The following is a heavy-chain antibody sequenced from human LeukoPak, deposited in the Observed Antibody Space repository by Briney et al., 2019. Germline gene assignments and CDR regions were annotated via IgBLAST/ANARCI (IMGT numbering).Heavy chain of an antibody. Sequence: GGSLRHSCAASGFTFRSYAMSWVGQAPGKGLDWVSGILDSGYSTYYANSVKGRFTISRDNSNNTLYLQMNSLRAEDTAVYYCAKLGGHPLHNYYVGVWGKGTTVAVSS. D-gene: IGHD3-16*01. CDR1: GFTFRSYA. CDR2: ILDSGYST. CDR3: AKLGGHPLHNYYVGV. J-gene: IGHJ6*03. V-gene: IGHV3-23*01.